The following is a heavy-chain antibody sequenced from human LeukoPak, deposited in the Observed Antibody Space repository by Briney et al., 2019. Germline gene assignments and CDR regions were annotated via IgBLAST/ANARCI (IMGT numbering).Heavy chain of an antibody. CDR3: ARGDHHNWNACRY. J-gene: IGHJ4*02. D-gene: IGHD1-1*01. CDR1: GFTFNSYW. Sequence: GGSLRLSRAASGFTFNSYWLHRVRQAPGKGLVWVSRGNGDGSDTSYADSVKGRFTISRDNAKNTQYLQMNSLRDEDTAVYYCARGDHHNWNACRYWGQGTLVTVSS. CDR2: GNGDGSDT. V-gene: IGHV3-74*01.